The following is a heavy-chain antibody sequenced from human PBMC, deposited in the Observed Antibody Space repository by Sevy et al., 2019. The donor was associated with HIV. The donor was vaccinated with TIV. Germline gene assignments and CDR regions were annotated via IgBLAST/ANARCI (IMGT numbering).Heavy chain of an antibody. CDR2: IYRSGST. D-gene: IGHD3-10*01. V-gene: IGHV4-4*02. CDR1: GGSISSSNW. J-gene: IGHJ5*02. Sequence: SETLSLTCGVSGGSISSSNWWHWVRQPPGKGLEWIGEIYRSGSTNYNPSLKSRVTISVDNSKNQFSLQLNSVTAADTAVDFCARGFGHPGGFDPWGQGTLVTVSS. CDR3: ARGFGHPGGFDP.